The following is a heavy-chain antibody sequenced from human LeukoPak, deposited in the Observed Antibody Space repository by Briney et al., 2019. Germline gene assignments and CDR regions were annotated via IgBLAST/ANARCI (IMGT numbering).Heavy chain of an antibody. CDR1: GGTFSRDG. J-gene: IGHJ4*02. CDR2: IIPVTDVA. D-gene: IGHD5-24*01. Sequence: GASVKVSCKASGGTFSRDGISWVRQAPGQGLEWMGRIIPVTDVANYAQKFQGRVTITADKSTSTAYIQMSRLRSEDTAVYYCARDGEDGDGYRDLGYWGQGTLVTVSS. CDR3: ARDGEDGDGYRDLGY. V-gene: IGHV1-69*04.